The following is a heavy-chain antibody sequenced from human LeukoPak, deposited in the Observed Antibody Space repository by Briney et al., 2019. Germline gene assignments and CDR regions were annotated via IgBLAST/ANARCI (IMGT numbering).Heavy chain of an antibody. Sequence: GGSLRLSCAASGFTFSGSAMHWVPHASGKGLEWVGRIRSKANSYATAYAASVKGRFTISRDDSKNTEYLQMNSLKTEDTAVYYCTRLVLEPRGKWFDPWGQGALVTVS. CDR3: TRLVLEPRGKWFDP. CDR1: GFTFSGSA. CDR2: IRSKANSYAT. V-gene: IGHV3-73*01. D-gene: IGHD2-8*02. J-gene: IGHJ5*02.